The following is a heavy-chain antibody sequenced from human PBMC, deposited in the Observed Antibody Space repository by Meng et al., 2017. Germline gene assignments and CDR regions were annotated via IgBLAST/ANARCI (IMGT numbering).Heavy chain of an antibody. CDR1: GFTFSSYE. Sequence: GESLKISCAASGFTFSSYEMNWVRQAPGKGLEWVSYISSSGSTIYYADSVKGRFTISRDNAKSSLYLQMNSLRAEDTAVYYCAREKLAYCGGDCYFSDAFDIWGQGTMVTVSS. CDR3: AREKLAYCGGDCYFSDAFDI. V-gene: IGHV3-48*03. J-gene: IGHJ3*02. CDR2: ISSSGSTI. D-gene: IGHD2-21*02.